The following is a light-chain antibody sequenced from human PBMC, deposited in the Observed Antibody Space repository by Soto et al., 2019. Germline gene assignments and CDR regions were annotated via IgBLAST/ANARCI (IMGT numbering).Light chain of an antibody. V-gene: IGKV3D-15*01. CDR3: QQYNEWPQIT. CDR1: QSVHSN. J-gene: IGKJ5*01. Sequence: EIVMTQSPATLSLPPGETATLSCRASQSVHSNLAWFQQHPGQAPRLLISGASTRATGIPARFSGSGSGSEFTLTISSLQSEDFAVYYCQQYNEWPQITFGQGTRLEIK. CDR2: GAS.